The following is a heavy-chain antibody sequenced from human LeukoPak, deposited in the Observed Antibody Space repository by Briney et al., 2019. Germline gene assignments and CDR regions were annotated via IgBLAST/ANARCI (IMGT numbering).Heavy chain of an antibody. J-gene: IGHJ4*02. D-gene: IGHD3-22*01. CDR1: GYTFTSYG. Sequence: GASVKVSCKASGYTFTSYGINWVRQAPGQGLEWMGWISGYNGKTNYAQKLQGRVTMTTDTSTSTAYMELRSLRSDDTAVYYCARVQLTYSYDNSGSLDNWGQATLVTVSS. V-gene: IGHV1-18*01. CDR2: ISGYNGKT. CDR3: ARVQLTYSYDNSGSLDN.